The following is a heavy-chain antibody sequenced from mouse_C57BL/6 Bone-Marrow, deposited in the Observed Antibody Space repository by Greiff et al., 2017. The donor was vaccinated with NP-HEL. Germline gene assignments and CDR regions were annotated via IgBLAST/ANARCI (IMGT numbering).Heavy chain of an antibody. Sequence: VHVKQSGPGLAKPSQTLSLTCSVTGYSITSDYWNWIRKFPGNKLEYMGYISYSGSTYYNPSLKSRISITRDTSKNQYYLQLNSVTTEDTATYYCARLYYYGSRGYFDYWGQGTTLTVSS. J-gene: IGHJ2*01. CDR1: GYSITSDY. CDR2: ISYSGST. CDR3: ARLYYYGSRGYFDY. V-gene: IGHV3-8*01. D-gene: IGHD1-1*01.